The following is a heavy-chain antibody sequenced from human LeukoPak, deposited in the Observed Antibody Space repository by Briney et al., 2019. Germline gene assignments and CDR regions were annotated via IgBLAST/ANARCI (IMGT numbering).Heavy chain of an antibody. CDR1: GYMFTSFG. CDR3: ARDRRGRAVAKPYYYNGMDV. J-gene: IGHJ6*04. CDR2: ISAYNGDT. Sequence: ASVKVSCKASGYMFTSFGISWVRRAPGQGLEWMGWISAYNGDTKYAQKFQGRVTMTTDTSTRTAYMGVRSLRSDDTAVYYCARDRRGRAVAKPYYYNGMDVWGEGTTVTVSS. D-gene: IGHD6-19*01. V-gene: IGHV1-18*01.